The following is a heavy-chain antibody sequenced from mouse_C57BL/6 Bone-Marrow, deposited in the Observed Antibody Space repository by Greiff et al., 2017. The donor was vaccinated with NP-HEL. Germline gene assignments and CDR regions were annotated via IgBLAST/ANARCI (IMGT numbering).Heavy chain of an antibody. Sequence: VKLVESGPGLVQPSQSLSITCTVSGFSLTSYGVHWVRQSPGKGLEWLGVIWSGGSTDYNAAFISRLSISKDNSKSQVFFKMNSLQADDTAIYYCARNPLYYDYDGAFDYWGQGTTLTVSS. D-gene: IGHD2-4*01. CDR3: ARNPLYYDYDGAFDY. CDR1: GFSLTSYG. CDR2: IWSGGST. V-gene: IGHV2-2*01. J-gene: IGHJ2*01.